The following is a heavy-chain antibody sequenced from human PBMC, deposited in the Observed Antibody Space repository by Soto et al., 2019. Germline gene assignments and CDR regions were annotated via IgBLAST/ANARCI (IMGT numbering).Heavy chain of an antibody. CDR1: GFAFSIYA. CDR3: AKDAVSGDGIWLLDS. D-gene: IGHD4-17*01. V-gene: IGHV3-23*01. CDR2: LLRSGSTT. Sequence: PGGSLRLSCAASGFAFSIYAMSWVRQAPGKGLEWVSSLLRSGSTTYYADSVKGRFTISSDISANSLYLQMDSLRAEDTAVYYCAKDAVSGDGIWLLDSWGQGTVVTVSS. J-gene: IGHJ4*02.